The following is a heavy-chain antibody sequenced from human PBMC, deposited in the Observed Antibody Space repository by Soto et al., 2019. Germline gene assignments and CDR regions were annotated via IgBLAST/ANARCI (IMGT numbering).Heavy chain of an antibody. CDR3: ARDPPYSSSWSYFDY. CDR1: GFTFSDYS. CDR2: ITSTGSYI. Sequence: GESLKISCAASGFTFSDYSMNWVRQAPGKGLEWLSSITSTGSYIYYADSVKGRFTISRDNAGSSLFLQMNSLRAEDTAMYYCARDPPYSSSWSYFDYWGQGTLVTVSS. V-gene: IGHV3-21*01. D-gene: IGHD6-13*01. J-gene: IGHJ4*02.